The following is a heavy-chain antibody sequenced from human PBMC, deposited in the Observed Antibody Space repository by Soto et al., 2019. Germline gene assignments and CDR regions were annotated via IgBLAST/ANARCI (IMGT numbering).Heavy chain of an antibody. Sequence: SETLSLTCAVSGGSISSGGYSWSWIRQPPGKGLEWIGYIYHSGNIYYNPSLKSRVTISVDRSKNQFSLKLSSVTAADTAVCYCARIPSPWGQGTLVTVSS. D-gene: IGHD2-21*01. J-gene: IGHJ5*02. V-gene: IGHV4-30-2*01. CDR2: IYHSGNI. CDR1: GGSISSGGYS. CDR3: ARIPSP.